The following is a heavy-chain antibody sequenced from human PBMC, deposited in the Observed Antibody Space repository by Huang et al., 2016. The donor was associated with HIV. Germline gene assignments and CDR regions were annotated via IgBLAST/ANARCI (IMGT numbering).Heavy chain of an antibody. CDR1: GGSFNNFG. CDR2: IIPRFGTR. J-gene: IGHJ3*01. CDR3: AKRGGAWGSPYAFDL. Sequence: QVQLVQSGAEVRKPGSSVKVSCRASGGSFNNFGINWVRQAPGQGLEWMSGIIPRFGTRNDAQRVQGRVTITADETTGVVYMELSSLRSDDTAVYFCAKRGGAWGSPYAFDLWGPGTMVTVSS. V-gene: IGHV1-69*13. D-gene: IGHD3-16*01.